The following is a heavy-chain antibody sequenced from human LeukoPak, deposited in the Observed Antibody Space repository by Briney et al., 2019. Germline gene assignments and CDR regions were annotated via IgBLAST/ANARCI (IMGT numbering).Heavy chain of an antibody. CDR2: ISSSGSTI. Sequence: GGSLRLSCAASGFTFSSYEMNWVRQAPGKGLEWVSYISSSGSTIYYADSVKGRFTISRDSAKNSLYLQMNSLRAEDTAVYYCARSYYGYEYYFDYWGQGTLVTVSS. CDR1: GFTFSSYE. J-gene: IGHJ4*02. CDR3: ARSYYGYEYYFDY. V-gene: IGHV3-48*03. D-gene: IGHD5-12*01.